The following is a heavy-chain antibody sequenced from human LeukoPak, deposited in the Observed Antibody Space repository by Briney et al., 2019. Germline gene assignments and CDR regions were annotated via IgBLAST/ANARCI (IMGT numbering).Heavy chain of an antibody. CDR2: INPNSGGT. CDR1: GYTFTGYY. V-gene: IGHV1-2*04. Sequence: GASVKVSCKASGYTFTGYYMHWVRQAPGQGLEWMGWINPNSGGTNYAQKFQGWVTMTRDTTISTAYMELSRLRSDDTAVYYCARVGRDGDGVATIFHYWGQGTLVTVSS. J-gene: IGHJ4*02. D-gene: IGHD5-12*01. CDR3: ARVGRDGDGVATIFHY.